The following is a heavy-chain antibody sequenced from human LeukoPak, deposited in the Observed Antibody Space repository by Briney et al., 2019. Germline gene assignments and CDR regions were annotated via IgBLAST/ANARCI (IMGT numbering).Heavy chain of an antibody. CDR3: ARLTALIAARTFDI. CDR2: IKQDGSEK. V-gene: IGHV3-7*01. J-gene: IGHJ3*02. Sequence: GGSLRLSCAASGFTFSSYWMSWVRQAPGKGLEWVANIKQDGSEKYYVDSVKGRFTISRDNAKNSLYLQMNSLRAEDTAVYYCARLTALIAARTFDIWGQGTMVTVSS. D-gene: IGHD6-6*01. CDR1: GFTFSSYW.